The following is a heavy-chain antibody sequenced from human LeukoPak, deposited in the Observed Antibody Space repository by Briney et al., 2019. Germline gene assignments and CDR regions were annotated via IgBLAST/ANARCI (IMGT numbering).Heavy chain of an antibody. CDR2: IYDTGST. D-gene: IGHD6-13*01. CDR1: DGSISSYY. V-gene: IGHV4-59*01. Sequence: PSETLSLTCTVSDGSISSYYWSWTRQPPGKGLEWIGCIYDTGSTDYNPSLKSRVTISLDTSKNQFSLEVTSVTAADTALYYCARAASSSWCFDYWGQGTLVTVSS. J-gene: IGHJ4*02. CDR3: ARAASSSWCFDY.